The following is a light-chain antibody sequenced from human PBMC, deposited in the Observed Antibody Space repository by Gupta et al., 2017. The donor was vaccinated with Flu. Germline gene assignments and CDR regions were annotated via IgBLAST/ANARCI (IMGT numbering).Light chain of an antibody. Sequence: DIVLTQSLATLSLSPGERATLFCRATQRISAYLAWYQQKPGQAPRLLIYDASTRATGIPGRFSGSGFGTDFTLTISSIEPEDFAVYYCQQRSMWPLTFGQGTKLEIK. CDR1: QRISAY. J-gene: IGKJ2*01. CDR2: DAS. V-gene: IGKV3-11*01. CDR3: QQRSMWPLT.